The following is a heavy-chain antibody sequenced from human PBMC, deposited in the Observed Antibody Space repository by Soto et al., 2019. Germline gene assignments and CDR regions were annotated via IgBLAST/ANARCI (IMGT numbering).Heavy chain of an antibody. Sequence: QVQLQESGPGLVKPSQTLSLTCTVSGGSISSGGYYWSWIRQHPGKGLEWIGYIYYSGRTYYNPSLKSRVTLAVDTSKDVSSRKLSSVTAADTAVYYCARVPYYDYVWGSSDYYGMDVWGQGTTVTVSS. V-gene: IGHV4-31*03. D-gene: IGHD3-16*01. CDR1: GGSISSGGYY. CDR2: IYYSGRT. CDR3: ARVPYYDYVWGSSDYYGMDV. J-gene: IGHJ6*02.